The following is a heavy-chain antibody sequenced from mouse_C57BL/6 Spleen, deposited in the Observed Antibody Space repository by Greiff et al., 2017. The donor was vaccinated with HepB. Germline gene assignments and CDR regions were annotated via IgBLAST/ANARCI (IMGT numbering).Heavy chain of an antibody. V-gene: IGHV1-50*01. D-gene: IGHD4-1*01. CDR3: AWDDY. J-gene: IGHJ2*01. CDR1: GYTFTSYW. Sequence: QVQLQQPGAELVKPGASVKLSCKASGYTFTSYWMQWVKQRPGQGLEWIGEIDPSDSYTNYNQKFKGKATLTVDTSSSTAYMQLSSLTSEDSAVYYCAWDDYGGQGTTLTVSS. CDR2: IDPSDSYT.